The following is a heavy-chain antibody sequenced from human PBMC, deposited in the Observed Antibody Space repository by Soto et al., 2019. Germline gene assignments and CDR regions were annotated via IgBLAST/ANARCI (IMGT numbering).Heavy chain of an antibody. Sequence: SETLSLTCTVSRGSINNYYWTLIRQPPGKGLEWIGYVSYSGRTNYNPSLKSRVNMFVDKSKNQFSLNLTSVTAADTAVYFCARDYRTPSGGMDVWGQGTTVTVSS. D-gene: IGHD3-16*02. V-gene: IGHV4-59*12. J-gene: IGHJ6*02. CDR1: RGSINNYY. CDR2: VSYSGRT. CDR3: ARDYRTPSGGMDV.